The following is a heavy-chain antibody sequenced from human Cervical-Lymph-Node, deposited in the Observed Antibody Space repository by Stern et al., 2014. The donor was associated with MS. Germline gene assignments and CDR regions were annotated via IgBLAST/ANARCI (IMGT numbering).Heavy chain of an antibody. V-gene: IGHV3-21*01. CDR1: GFIFSNYD. D-gene: IGHD6-19*01. Sequence: VQLVQSGGGLVKPGGSLRLSCEASGFIFSNYDMTWVRQPPGKGLERVSFTFSSSHIYYADSVRGRFTMSRDNAKNSLYLQMNSLRAEDTAVYYCARRGVVLVGGTRQYYFDSWGQGTLVTVSS. CDR2: TFSSSHI. J-gene: IGHJ4*02. CDR3: ARRGVVLVGGTRQYYFDS.